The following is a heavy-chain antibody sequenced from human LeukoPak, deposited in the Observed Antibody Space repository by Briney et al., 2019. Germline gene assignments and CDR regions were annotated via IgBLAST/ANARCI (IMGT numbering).Heavy chain of an antibody. CDR2: IYHSGST. Sequence: PSETLSLTCTVSGGSISSYYWSWIRQPPGKGLDWIANIYHSGSTYYNPSLKSRVTISLDTSKNQFSLKLSSVTAADTAVYYCARWGGAVAGTIFDYWGQGTLVTVSS. CDR3: ARWGGAVAGTIFDY. CDR1: GGSISSYY. D-gene: IGHD6-19*01. V-gene: IGHV4-59*04. J-gene: IGHJ4*02.